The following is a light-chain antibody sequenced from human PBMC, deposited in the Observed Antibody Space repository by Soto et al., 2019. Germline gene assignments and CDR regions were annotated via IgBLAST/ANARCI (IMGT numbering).Light chain of an antibody. Sequence: EIVVTQSPGILSLSPGERATLSCRASQSVSRYLLWFQQKPGQAPRLLIYGASSRATGIPDRFSGSGSGTDFTLTISRLEPEDCAVFYCLQYGSSPYTFGQGTKLEIK. J-gene: IGKJ2*01. V-gene: IGKV3-20*01. CDR2: GAS. CDR3: LQYGSSPYT. CDR1: QSVSRY.